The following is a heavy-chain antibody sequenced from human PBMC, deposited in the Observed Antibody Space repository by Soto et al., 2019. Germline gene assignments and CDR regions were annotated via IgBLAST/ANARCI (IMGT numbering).Heavy chain of an antibody. Sequence: GASVKVSCKASGYTFTSYDINWLRQSTGQGLEWMGWMNPNSGNTGYAQKFQGRVTMTRNTSISTAYMELSSLRSEDTAVYYCARVRAPRGYSYGRYGMDVWGQGTTVTVSS. CDR2: MNPNSGNT. CDR3: ARVRAPRGYSYGRYGMDV. J-gene: IGHJ6*02. V-gene: IGHV1-8*01. CDR1: GYTFTSYD. D-gene: IGHD5-18*01.